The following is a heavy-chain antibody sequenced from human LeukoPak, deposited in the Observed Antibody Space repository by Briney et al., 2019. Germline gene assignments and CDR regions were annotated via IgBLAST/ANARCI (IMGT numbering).Heavy chain of an antibody. Sequence: ASVKVSCKASGYTFTSYDINWVRQATGQGLEWMGWMNPNSGNTGYAQKFQGRVTMTRNTSISTAYMELSSLRSEDTAVYYCARGRNDFWRGYYTREYCFYYMDVWGKGTTVTVSS. D-gene: IGHD3-3*01. CDR1: GYTFTSYD. CDR2: MNPNSGNT. J-gene: IGHJ6*03. V-gene: IGHV1-8*01. CDR3: ARGRNDFWRGYYTREYCFYYMDV.